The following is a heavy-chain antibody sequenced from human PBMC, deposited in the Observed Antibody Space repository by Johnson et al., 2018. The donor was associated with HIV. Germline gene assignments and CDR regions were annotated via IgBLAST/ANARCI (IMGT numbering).Heavy chain of an antibody. V-gene: IGHV3-7*01. D-gene: IGHD5-18*01. CDR3: ARDRSWIQLWFDAFDI. CDR2: IKQDGSEK. CDR1: VFTFSSYW. J-gene: IGHJ3*02. Sequence: VQLVESGGDLVQPGGSLRLSCAASVFTFSSYWRSWVRQAPGKRLEWVANIKQDGSEKYSVDSVKGRLIISRDNAKNSLYLQMNSLRAEDTAVYYCARDRSWIQLWFDAFDIWGQGTMVTVSS.